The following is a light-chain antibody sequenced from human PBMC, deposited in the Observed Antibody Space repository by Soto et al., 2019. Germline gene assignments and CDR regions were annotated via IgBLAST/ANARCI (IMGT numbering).Light chain of an antibody. Sequence: EVVMTQSPANLSVSPGVGATLSCWASQPVSDKLAWYQQKPGQAPRLLIYGASRRATGIPDRFSGRESGTDFTLTITTLEPEDSAVYFCQQYASSPYTFGQGTKVDIK. J-gene: IGKJ2*01. V-gene: IGKV3-20*01. CDR3: QQYASSPYT. CDR2: GAS. CDR1: QPVSDK.